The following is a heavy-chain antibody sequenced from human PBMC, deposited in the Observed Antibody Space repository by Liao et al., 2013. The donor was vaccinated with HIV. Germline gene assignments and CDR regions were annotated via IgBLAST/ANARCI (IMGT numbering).Heavy chain of an antibody. CDR1: GGSISRYY. D-gene: IGHD7-27*01. J-gene: IGHJ2*01. CDR2: IYTSGST. Sequence: QVQLQESGPGLVKPSETLSLTCNVSGGSISRYYWSWIRQPAGKGLEWIGRIYTSGSTNYNPSLKSRVTISVDTSKNQFSLKLSSVTAADTAVYYCARDSNWLYWYFDLWGRGTLVTVSS. CDR3: ARDSNWLYWYFDL. V-gene: IGHV4-4*07.